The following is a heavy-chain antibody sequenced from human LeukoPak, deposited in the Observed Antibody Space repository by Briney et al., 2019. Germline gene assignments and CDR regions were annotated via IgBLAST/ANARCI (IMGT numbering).Heavy chain of an antibody. CDR3: ARDHPYDSSGYYPGLDDAFDI. CDR2: INPSGGGT. V-gene: IGHV1-46*01. J-gene: IGHJ3*02. CDR1: GYTFTSYY. D-gene: IGHD3-22*01. Sequence: ASVKVSCKASGYTFTSYYMHWVRQAPGQGLEWMGIINPSGGGTSYAQKFQGRVTMTRDTSTSTVYMELSSLRSEDTAVYYCARDHPYDSSGYYPGLDDAFDIWGQGTMVTVSS.